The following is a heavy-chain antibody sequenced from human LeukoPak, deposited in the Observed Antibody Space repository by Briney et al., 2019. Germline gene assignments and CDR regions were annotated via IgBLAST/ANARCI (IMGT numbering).Heavy chain of an antibody. CDR2: IYYSGST. CDR3: ARVAHGNRGYFDY. CDR1: GGSISSYY. Sequence: SETLSLTCTVSGGSISSYYWSWIRQPPGKGLEWIGYIYYSGSTNYNPSLKSRVTISVDTSKNQFSLKLSSVTAADTAVYYCARVAHGNRGYFDYWGQGTLVSVSS. V-gene: IGHV4-59*01. J-gene: IGHJ4*02. D-gene: IGHD1-14*01.